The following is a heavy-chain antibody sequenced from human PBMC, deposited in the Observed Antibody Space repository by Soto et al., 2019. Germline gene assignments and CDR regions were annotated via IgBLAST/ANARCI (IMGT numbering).Heavy chain of an antibody. Sequence: SETLSLTCTVSGGSIGSYYWSWIRQPPGKGLEWIGYIYHSGSTYYNPSLKSRVTISVDRSKNQFSLKLSSVTAADTAVYYCARVRGPYCGGECYPPTPNWFDPWGQGTLVTVSS. D-gene: IGHD2-21*01. J-gene: IGHJ5*02. CDR3: ARVRGPYCGGECYPPTPNWFDP. V-gene: IGHV4-30-2*01. CDR2: IYHSGST. CDR1: GGSIGSYY.